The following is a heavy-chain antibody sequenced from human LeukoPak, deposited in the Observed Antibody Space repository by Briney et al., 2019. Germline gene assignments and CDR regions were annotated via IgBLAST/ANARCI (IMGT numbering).Heavy chain of an antibody. CDR2: ISYDGSNE. CDR3: AKDQSPKLTGYRSGCRPLDY. Sequence: AGGPLSLSCAASGFTFSSYGMHWVRQPPGKGREGGAVISYDGSNEYYTDSVKGRFTISRDNSKKTLFLQMNSLTAEDTALYYCAKDQSPKLTGYRSGCRPLDYWGQGALVTVSS. V-gene: IGHV3-30*18. CDR1: GFTFSSYG. J-gene: IGHJ4*02. D-gene: IGHD6-19*01.